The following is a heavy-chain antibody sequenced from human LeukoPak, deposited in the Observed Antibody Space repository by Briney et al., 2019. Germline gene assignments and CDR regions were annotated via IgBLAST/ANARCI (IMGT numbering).Heavy chain of an antibody. CDR3: ARSYGDYRTFDY. CDR2: ISNSGSSI. D-gene: IGHD4-17*01. V-gene: IGHV3-48*01. CDR1: GFTFSSYN. Sequence: GGSLRLSCAASGFTFSSYNMNWVRQAPGKGLEWVSYISNSGSSIYYAGSVGGRFTVSRDNAKTSLYLQMNSLRAEDTAVYYCARSYGDYRTFDYWGQGTLVTVSS. J-gene: IGHJ4*02.